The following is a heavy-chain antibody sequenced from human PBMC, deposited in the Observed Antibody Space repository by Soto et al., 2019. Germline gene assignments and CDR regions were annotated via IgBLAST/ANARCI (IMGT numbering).Heavy chain of an antibody. Sequence: QITLKESGPTLVKPTQTLTLTCTFSGFSLSTSGVGVAWILQPPGRALEWLALIYWDDDKRYRPSLESRLTIAKDTSKSQVMLTMANMSPVDTATYYCAYVPCSGGGCFWFHYRGMDVWGQGTTVTVPS. CDR2: IYWDDDK. CDR1: GFSLSTSGVG. CDR3: AYVPCSGGGCFWFHYRGMDV. D-gene: IGHD2-15*01. V-gene: IGHV2-5*02. J-gene: IGHJ6*02.